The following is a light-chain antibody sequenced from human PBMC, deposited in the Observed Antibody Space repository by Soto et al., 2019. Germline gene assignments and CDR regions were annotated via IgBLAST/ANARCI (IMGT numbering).Light chain of an antibody. J-gene: IGKJ4*01. V-gene: IGKV3-11*01. CDR3: QQRNNWPLT. Sequence: EIVLTQSPATLSLSPGERATLSCRASQSVRSYLAWYQQKPGQAPRLLIYDASDRATGIPARFSGSGSGTDFTLTISSLEPEDFAVYDCQQRNNWPLTFGGGTKVEIK. CDR2: DAS. CDR1: QSVRSY.